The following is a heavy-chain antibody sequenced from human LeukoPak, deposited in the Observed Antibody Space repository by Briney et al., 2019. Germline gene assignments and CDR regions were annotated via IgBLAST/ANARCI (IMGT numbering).Heavy chain of an antibody. CDR3: ARWVIRYSYGYGFDP. CDR2: IYYSGST. V-gene: IGHV4-31*11. J-gene: IGHJ5*02. CDR1: GGSFSGYY. Sequence: SSETLSLTCAVYGGSFSGYYWSWIRQHPGKGLEWIGYIYYSGSTYYNPSLKSRVTISVDTSKNQFSLKLSSVTAADTAVYYCARWVIRYSYGYGFDPWGQGTLVTVSS. D-gene: IGHD5-18*01.